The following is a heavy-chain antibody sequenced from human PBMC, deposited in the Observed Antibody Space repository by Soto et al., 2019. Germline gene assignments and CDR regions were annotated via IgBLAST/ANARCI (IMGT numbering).Heavy chain of an antibody. Sequence: GGSLRLSCAASGFTFSSYGMYWVRQAPGKGLEWVAVIWYDGSNKYYAGSVKGRFTISRDNSKNTLYLQMNSLRAEDTAVYYCARYLLEGAVDGPQPTWFDPWGQGTLVTVSS. CDR1: GFTFSSYG. J-gene: IGHJ5*02. CDR2: IWYDGSNK. CDR3: ARYLLEGAVDGPQPTWFDP. D-gene: IGHD6-19*01. V-gene: IGHV3-33*01.